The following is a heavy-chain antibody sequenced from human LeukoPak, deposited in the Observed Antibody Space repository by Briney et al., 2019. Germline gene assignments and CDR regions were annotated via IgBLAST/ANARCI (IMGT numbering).Heavy chain of an antibody. V-gene: IGHV3-11*04. CDR3: ARDPTIGTVTPFDS. D-gene: IGHD4-17*01. Sequence: GGSLRLSCAASGFTFSDYYMSWIRQAPGKGLEWVSYISSSGSTIYYADSVKGRFTISRDNAKNSLYLQMNSLRAEDTAVYYCARDPTIGTVTPFDSWGQGTLVTVSP. J-gene: IGHJ4*02. CDR2: ISSSGSTI. CDR1: GFTFSDYY.